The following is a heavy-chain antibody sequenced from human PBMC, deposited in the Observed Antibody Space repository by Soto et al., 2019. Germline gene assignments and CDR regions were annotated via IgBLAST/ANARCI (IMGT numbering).Heavy chain of an antibody. D-gene: IGHD6-19*01. CDR1: GFIFSSSW. J-gene: IGHJ4*02. CDR2: IKQDGSEK. CDR3: GGDSGWLFDY. Sequence: GGSLRLSCAAPGFIFSSSWMNWVRRAPGKGPEWVANIKQDGSEKYYVDSVKGRFTISRDNAKNSVYLQMNSLRVEGTAVYYCGGDSGWLFDYWGQGILVTVSS. V-gene: IGHV3-7*01.